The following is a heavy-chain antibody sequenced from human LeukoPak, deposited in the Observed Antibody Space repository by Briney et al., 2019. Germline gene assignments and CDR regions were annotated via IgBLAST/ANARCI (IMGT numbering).Heavy chain of an antibody. D-gene: IGHD3-22*01. CDR3: AKLPTTYYYDSSGRNGAFDI. V-gene: IGHV3-30*18. CDR1: GFTFSSYG. CDR2: ISYDGSNK. J-gene: IGHJ3*02. Sequence: GGSLRLSCEASGFTFSSYGMHWVRQAPGKGLEWVAVISYDGSNKYYADSVKGRFTISRDNSKNTLYLQMNSLRAEDTAVYYCAKLPTTYYYDSSGRNGAFDIWGQGTMVTVSS.